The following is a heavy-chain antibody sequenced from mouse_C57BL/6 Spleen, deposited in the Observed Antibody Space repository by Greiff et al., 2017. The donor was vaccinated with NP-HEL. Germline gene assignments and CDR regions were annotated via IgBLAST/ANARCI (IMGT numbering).Heavy chain of an antibody. Sequence: EVKLVESGGGLVKPGGSLKLSCAASGFTFSSYTMSWVRQTPEKRLEWVATISGGGGNTYYPDSVKGRFTISRDNAKNTLYLQMSSLRSEDTALYYCARKGYDSSYGAMDYWGQGTSVTVSS. V-gene: IGHV5-9*01. CDR1: GFTFSSYT. CDR3: ARKGYDSSYGAMDY. J-gene: IGHJ4*01. D-gene: IGHD1-1*01. CDR2: ISGGGGNT.